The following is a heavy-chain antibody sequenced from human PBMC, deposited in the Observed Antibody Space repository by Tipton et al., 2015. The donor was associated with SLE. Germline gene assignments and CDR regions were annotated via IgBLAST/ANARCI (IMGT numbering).Heavy chain of an antibody. Sequence: TLSLTCTVSGDSIGTYYWNWIRQSPGKGLEWIGNVYYVGSTNYNPSLKGRVTISVATSKNQFSLKLRSVTAADTAVYYCARRGYKSWYFDLWGQGTLVTVSS. CDR3: ARRGYKSWYFDL. J-gene: IGHJ5*02. D-gene: IGHD5-24*01. CDR2: VYYVGST. CDR1: GDSIGTYY. V-gene: IGHV4-59*01.